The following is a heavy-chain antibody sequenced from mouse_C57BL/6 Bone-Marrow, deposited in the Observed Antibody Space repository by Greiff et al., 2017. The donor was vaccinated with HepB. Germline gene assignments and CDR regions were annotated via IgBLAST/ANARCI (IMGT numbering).Heavy chain of an antibody. CDR3: TVYDGYYNYFDY. D-gene: IGHD2-3*01. V-gene: IGHV6-3*01. Sequence: EVKVEESGGGLVQPGGSMKLSCVASGFTFSNYWMNWVRQSPEKGLEWVAQIRLKSDNYATHYAESVKGRFTISRDDSKSSVYLQMNNLRAEDTGIYYCTVYDGYYNYFDYWGQGTTLTVSS. J-gene: IGHJ2*01. CDR1: GFTFSNYW. CDR2: IRLKSDNYAT.